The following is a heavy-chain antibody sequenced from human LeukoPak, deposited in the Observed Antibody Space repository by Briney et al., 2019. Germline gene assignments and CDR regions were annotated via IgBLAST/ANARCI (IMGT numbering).Heavy chain of an antibody. V-gene: IGHV4-59*01. D-gene: IGHD2-15*01. CDR3: ARRCSGGSCYYYFDY. CDR2: IYYSGST. J-gene: IGHJ4*02. CDR1: GGALSSYY. Sequence: PSETLSLTCTVSGGALSSYYWSWIRQPPGKGLEWIGYIYYSGSTNYNPSLKSRVTISVDTSKNQFSLKLSSVTAADTAVYYCARRCSGGSCYYYFDYWGQGTLVTVSS.